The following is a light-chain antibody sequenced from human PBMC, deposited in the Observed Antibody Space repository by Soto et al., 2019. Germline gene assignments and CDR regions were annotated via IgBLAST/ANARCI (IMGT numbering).Light chain of an antibody. CDR1: SIDVGGYNY. V-gene: IGLV2-14*01. Sequence: QSALTQRASVSGSPGQSITISCTGTSIDVGGYNYVSWYQQHPGKAPKLMIYEVSNRPSGVSNRFSGSKSGNTASLTISGLQAEDEADYYCSSYTSSSTRVFGGGTKLTVL. J-gene: IGLJ3*02. CDR2: EVS. CDR3: SSYTSSSTRV.